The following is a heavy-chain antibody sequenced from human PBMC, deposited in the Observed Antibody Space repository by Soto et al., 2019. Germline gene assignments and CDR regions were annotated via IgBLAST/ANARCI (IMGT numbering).Heavy chain of an antibody. Sequence: QVQLVESGGGVVQPGRSLRLSCAASGFTFSSYGMHWVRQAPGKGLEWVAVISYDGSNKYYADSVKGRFTISRYNSKNTLYLQMNSLRAEDTAVYYCAKDTGYSSGWRDYWGQGTLVTVSS. CDR2: ISYDGSNK. D-gene: IGHD6-19*01. J-gene: IGHJ4*02. CDR1: GFTFSSYG. V-gene: IGHV3-30*18. CDR3: AKDTGYSSGWRDY.